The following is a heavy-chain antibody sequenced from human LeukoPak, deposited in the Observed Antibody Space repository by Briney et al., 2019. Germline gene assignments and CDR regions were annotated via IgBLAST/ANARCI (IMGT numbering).Heavy chain of an antibody. CDR1: GGSISSYY. D-gene: IGHD5-18*01. Sequence: PWETLSLTCTVSGGSISSYYWSWIRQPPGKGLELIGYIYDSGSTNYNPSLKSRVTISVDTSKNQFSLKLSSVTAADTAVYYCARHGGGYSYDYWGQGTLVTVSS. J-gene: IGHJ4*02. CDR2: IYDSGST. V-gene: IGHV4-59*01. CDR3: ARHGGGYSYDY.